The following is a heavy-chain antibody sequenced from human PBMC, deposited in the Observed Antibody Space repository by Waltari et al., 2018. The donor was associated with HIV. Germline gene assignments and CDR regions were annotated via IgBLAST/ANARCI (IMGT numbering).Heavy chain of an antibody. CDR3: VTSGYNFVEFGHRLDF. J-gene: IGHJ4*02. CDR2: ISRSASAT. V-gene: IGHV3-23*01. Sequence: EVQFLEAGGGLVRPGGSLRLSWLAPGVCLDRYALTRVRQAPGKGLEWCSSISRSASATYYADSVKGRATISRDNSMDMLSLHINSLTVDDAAVYHCVTSGYNFVEFGHRLDFWGRGILVTVS. CDR1: GVCLDRYA. D-gene: IGHD5-18*01.